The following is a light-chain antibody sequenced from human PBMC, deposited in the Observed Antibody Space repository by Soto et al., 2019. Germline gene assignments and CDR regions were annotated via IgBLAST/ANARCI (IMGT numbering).Light chain of an antibody. CDR1: QSISNW. V-gene: IGKV1-5*03. CDR2: KAS. Sequence: DIQMNQSPSTLSASVGDRVTITCRASQSISNWLAWYQQKPGKAPKLLIYKASSLESEVPSRFSGSGSGTEFTLTISSLQPDDFATYYCQQYNSYSPWTFGQGTKVEIK. J-gene: IGKJ1*01. CDR3: QQYNSYSPWT.